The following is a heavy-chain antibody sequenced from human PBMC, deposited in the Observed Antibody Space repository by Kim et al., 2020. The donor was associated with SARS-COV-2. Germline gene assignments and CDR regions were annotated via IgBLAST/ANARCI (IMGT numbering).Heavy chain of an antibody. J-gene: IGHJ4*02. CDR2: IRQDGNEK. Sequence: GGSLRLSCVGSGFTFSSYWMAWVRQAPGKGLEWVANIRQDGNEKNHVEPVKGRFTISRDNAKNSLYLQMNSLRVEDTAVYYCARDPQRGVYDYWGQGSLVTVSS. D-gene: IGHD2-8*01. CDR1: GFTFSSYW. CDR3: ARDPQRGVYDY. V-gene: IGHV3-7*01.